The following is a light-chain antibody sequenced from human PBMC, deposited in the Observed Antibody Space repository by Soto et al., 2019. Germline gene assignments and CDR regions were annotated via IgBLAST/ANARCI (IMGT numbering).Light chain of an antibody. CDR2: DAS. V-gene: IGKV1-33*01. CDR1: LDISYF. J-gene: IGKJ4*01. CDR3: QQHDNLPLT. Sequence: DIQMTQSSSSLSSSVRDRVTITCQESLDISYFLNWYQQKPGKAPKVLIYDASILETGVPSRFSGSGSGTDFRFTISSLQPEDIATYYCQQHDNLPLTFGGGTKVDIK.